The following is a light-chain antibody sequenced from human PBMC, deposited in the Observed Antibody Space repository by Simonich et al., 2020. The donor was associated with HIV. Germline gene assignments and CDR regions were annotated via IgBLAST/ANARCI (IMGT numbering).Light chain of an antibody. V-gene: IGKV4-1*01. CDR1: QSVLYSSNTKNY. CDR2: WAS. CDR3: QQYYSTPIT. Sequence: DIVMTQSPDSLAVSLGERATIHCKSSQSVLYSSNTKNYLAWYQQKPGQPPKLLIYWASTRESGVPDRFSGSGSGTDFTLTISSLQAEDVAVYYCQQYYSTPITFGQGTRLEIK. J-gene: IGKJ5*01.